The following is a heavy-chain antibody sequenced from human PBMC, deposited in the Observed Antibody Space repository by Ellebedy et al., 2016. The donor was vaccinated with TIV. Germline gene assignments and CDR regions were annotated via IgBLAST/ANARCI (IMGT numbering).Heavy chain of an antibody. J-gene: IGHJ5*02. Sequence: SETLSLXXTVSGGSLTTYYWNWIRQSPGKGLEWIGSVYYTGKVDYNPSLKGRVTILVDPSKNQFSLKLTSATAADTAVYFCARDNWFNPWGQGTLVTVSS. CDR3: ARDNWFNP. CDR2: VYYTGKV. V-gene: IGHV4-59*13. CDR1: GGSLTTYY.